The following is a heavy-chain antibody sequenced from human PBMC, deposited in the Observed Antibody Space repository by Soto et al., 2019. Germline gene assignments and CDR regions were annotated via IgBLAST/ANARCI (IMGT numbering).Heavy chain of an antibody. J-gene: IGHJ1*01. CDR1: GYAFTVYG. CDR3: AREGPPYVAGNSIGCYSAYLEH. D-gene: IGHD6-19*01. CDR2: ISAYNGNT. Sequence: LLNGSWKGAGYAFTVYGISCVRQTTGQGLEWMGWISAYNGNTNYAQKFQGRVTITADESTSTAYMELSSLRSEDTAVYYCAREGPPYVAGNSIGCYSAYLEHLGQGTLVTCSS. V-gene: IGHV1-18*01.